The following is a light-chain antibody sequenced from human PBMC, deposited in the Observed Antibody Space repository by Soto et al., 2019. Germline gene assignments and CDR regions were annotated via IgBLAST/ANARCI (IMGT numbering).Light chain of an antibody. CDR3: QQRTDRPPWT. Sequence: DIVLTQSPATLSLSPWARASLSCRASQSIGLAIAWYQHKPGQAPRLLIFDASQRATGIPARFRGSGSGTDFTLSISSLEPEDFAVYYCQQRTDRPPWTFGQGTKVDIK. J-gene: IGKJ1*01. CDR2: DAS. V-gene: IGKV3-11*01. CDR1: QSIGLA.